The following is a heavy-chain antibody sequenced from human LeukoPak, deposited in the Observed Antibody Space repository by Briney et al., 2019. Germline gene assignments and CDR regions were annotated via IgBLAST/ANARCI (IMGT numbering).Heavy chain of an antibody. CDR1: GFTFSSYA. D-gene: IGHD6-13*01. CDR2: ISGSGGST. V-gene: IGHV3-23*01. Sequence: GGSLRLSCAASGFTFSSYAMSWVRQAPGKGLEWVSAISGSGGSTYYADSVKGRFNISRDNSKNTLYLQMNSLRAEDTAVYYCASGIAAEYFDYWGQGTLVTVSS. CDR3: ASGIAAEYFDY. J-gene: IGHJ4*02.